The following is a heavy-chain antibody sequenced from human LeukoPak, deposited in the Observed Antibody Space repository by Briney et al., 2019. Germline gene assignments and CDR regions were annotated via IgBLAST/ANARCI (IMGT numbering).Heavy chain of an antibody. V-gene: IGHV1-69*13. J-gene: IGHJ5*02. CDR2: IIPIFGTA. CDR1: GGTFSSYA. D-gene: IGHD5-24*01. CDR3: ASTAGMATTRGWFDP. Sequence: GASVKVSYKASGGTFSSYAISWVRQAPGQGLEWMGGIIPIFGTANYAQKFQGRVTITADESTSTAYMELSSLRSEDTAVYYCASTAGMATTRGWFDPWGQGTLVTVSS.